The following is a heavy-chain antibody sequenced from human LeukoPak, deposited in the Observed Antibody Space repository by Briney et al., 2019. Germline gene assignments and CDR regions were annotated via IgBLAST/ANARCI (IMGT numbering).Heavy chain of an antibody. CDR2: ISAYNGNT. CDR1: GYTFNSDG. J-gene: IGHJ6*02. V-gene: IGHV1-18*01. CDR3: ARAHIVVVPAAIGELDYYYYYGMDV. Sequence: ASVNVSCKASGYTFNSDGISWVRQAPGQGLEWVGWISAYNGNTNYAQKLQGRVTMTTDTSTSTAYMELRSLRSDDTAVYYCARAHIVVVPAAIGELDYYYYYGMDVWGQGTTVTVSS. D-gene: IGHD2-2*02.